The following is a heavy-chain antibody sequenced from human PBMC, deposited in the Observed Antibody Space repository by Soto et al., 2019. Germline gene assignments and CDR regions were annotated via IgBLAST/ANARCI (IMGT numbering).Heavy chain of an antibody. J-gene: IGHJ4*02. V-gene: IGHV3-23*01. CDR3: AEGGFYDGFDY. CDR2: ITKNSERT. D-gene: IGHD5-12*01. Sequence: GGSLRLSCAASGFTFNNFPMSWVRQAPGKGLEWVSSITKNSERTFNAASVKGRFTISRDNSRNAVFLQLNSLREEDTALYYCAEGGFYDGFDYWGQGTLVTVSS. CDR1: GFTFNNFP.